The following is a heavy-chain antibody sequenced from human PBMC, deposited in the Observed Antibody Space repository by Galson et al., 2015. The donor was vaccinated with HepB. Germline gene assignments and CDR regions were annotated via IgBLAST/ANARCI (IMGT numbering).Heavy chain of an antibody. CDR2: IRSKANSYAT. CDR3: TITPLYDFWSGY. CDR1: GFTFSGSA. V-gene: IGHV3-73*01. J-gene: IGHJ4*02. D-gene: IGHD3-3*01. Sequence: SLRLSCAASGFTFSGSAMHWVRQASGKGLEWVGRIRSKANSYATAYAASVKGRFTISRDDSKNTAYLQMNSLKTEDTAVYYCTITPLYDFWSGYWGQGTLVTVSS.